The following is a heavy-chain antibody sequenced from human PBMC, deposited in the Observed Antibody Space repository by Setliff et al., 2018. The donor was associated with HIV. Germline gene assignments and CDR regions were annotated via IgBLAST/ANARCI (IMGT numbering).Heavy chain of an antibody. CDR1: GFTFTSYA. D-gene: IGHD1-1*01. J-gene: IGHJ6*04. CDR3: ARGRDASRQRMDV. CDR2: VSGNGGTT. Sequence: GGSLRLSCATSGFTFTSYAIGWVRQAPGGGLEYVSAVSGNGGTTYYTDSVKGRFTISRDTSKDTLYLQVNSLTPEDTAVYYCARGRDASRQRMDVWGKGTTVTVSS. V-gene: IGHV3-23*01.